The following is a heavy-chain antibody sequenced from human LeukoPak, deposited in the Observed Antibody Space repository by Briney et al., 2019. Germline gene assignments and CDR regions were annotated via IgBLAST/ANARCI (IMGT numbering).Heavy chain of an antibody. Sequence: PGGSLRLSCAASGFTFSSYSMNWVRQAPGKGLEWVSYISSSSSTIYYADSVKGRFTISRDNAKNSLYLQMNSLRAEDTAVYYCARKRDGYNLGYFYYMDVWGKGTTVTVSS. CDR2: ISSSSSTI. CDR1: GFTFSSYS. CDR3: ARKRDGYNLGYFYYMDV. D-gene: IGHD5-24*01. J-gene: IGHJ6*03. V-gene: IGHV3-48*01.